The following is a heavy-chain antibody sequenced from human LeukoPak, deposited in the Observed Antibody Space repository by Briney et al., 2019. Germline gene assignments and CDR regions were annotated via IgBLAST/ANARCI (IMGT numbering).Heavy chain of an antibody. D-gene: IGHD2-21*02. CDR1: GGSISSSSYY. V-gene: IGHV4-39*01. CDR3: ASHSKMVANCGGDCYLFDY. CDR2: IYYSGST. J-gene: IGHJ4*02. Sequence: SETLSLTCTVSGGSISSSSYYWGWIRQPPGKGLEWIGSIYYSGSTYYNPSLKSRVTISVDTSKNQFSLKLSSVTAADTAVYYCASHSKMVANCGGDCYLFDYWGQGTLVTVSS.